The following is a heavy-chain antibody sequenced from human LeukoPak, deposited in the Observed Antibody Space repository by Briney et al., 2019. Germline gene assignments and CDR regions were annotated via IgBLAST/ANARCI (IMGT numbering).Heavy chain of an antibody. CDR3: ARDSGNWGAFWD. D-gene: IGHD3-16*01. CDR1: GGSISSSSYY. CDR2: IYYSGST. Sequence: SETLSLTCTVSGGSISSSSYYWGWIRQPPGKGLEWIGSIYYSGSTYYNPSLKSRVTMSVDTSKNQFSLKLSSVTAADTAVYYSARDSGNWGAFWDWGQGTLVTVSS. J-gene: IGHJ4*02. V-gene: IGHV4-39*07.